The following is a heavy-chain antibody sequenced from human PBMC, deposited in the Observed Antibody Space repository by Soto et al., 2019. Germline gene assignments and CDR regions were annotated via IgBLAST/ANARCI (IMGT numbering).Heavy chain of an antibody. CDR1: RGSISDYY. Sequence: SETLSLTCTVSRGSISDYYWGWIRQPPGKGLEWVGYFYDSGSTKYNPSLKSRVTISVDTSKNQIPLEMKSVTVADTAVYYCARVGSGGYSNNWFDTWGQGTLVTVSS. CDR2: FYDSGST. D-gene: IGHD3-22*01. J-gene: IGHJ5*02. V-gene: IGHV4-59*01. CDR3: ARVGSGGYSNNWFDT.